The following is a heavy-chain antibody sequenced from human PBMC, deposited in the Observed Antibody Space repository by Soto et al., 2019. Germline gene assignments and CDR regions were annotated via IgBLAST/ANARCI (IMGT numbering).Heavy chain of an antibody. J-gene: IGHJ4*02. CDR3: ARGDYQYSIDY. CDR2: IYRTGNT. D-gene: IGHD2-2*01. V-gene: IGHV4-30-2*01. CDR1: GDSMTSGDYS. Sequence: QLQLQESGSRLVKSSQTLSLTCTVSGDSMTSGDYSWSWIRQPPGKGLEWLGYIYRTGNTHYSPSLKSRVSISQDRSKNQFSLELTSVTAADTAVYYCARGDYQYSIDYCGQGTLVTVSS.